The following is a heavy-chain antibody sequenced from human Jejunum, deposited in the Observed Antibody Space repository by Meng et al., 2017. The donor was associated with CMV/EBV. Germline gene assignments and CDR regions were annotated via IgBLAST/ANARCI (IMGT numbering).Heavy chain of an antibody. Sequence: ISCMGSGYSFTRNWIAWVRQGPGIGLQWMAIIYPGDSDTRYNPSFQGQVTISADASINTAYLHWISLQASDTAVYYCARGTSGFDSWGQGSLVTVSS. J-gene: IGHJ4*02. CDR1: GYSFTRNW. CDR3: ARGTSGFDS. V-gene: IGHV5-51*01. CDR2: IYPGDSDT. D-gene: IGHD1-1*01.